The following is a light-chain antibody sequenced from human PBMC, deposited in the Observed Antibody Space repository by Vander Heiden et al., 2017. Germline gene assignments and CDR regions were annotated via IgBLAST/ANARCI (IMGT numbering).Light chain of an antibody. V-gene: IGLV1-40*01. CDR3: QSYDSSLSGSRV. CDR2: GNN. Sequence: SVLTQPPSVSGAPAQAVTISCTGSSSNLGAGFDVHWYQHLPGTAPKLLIVGNNNRPSGVPDRFSGSKSGTSASLAITGLQAEDEADYYCQSYDSSLSGSRVYGGGTKVTVL. CDR1: SSNLGAGFD. J-gene: IGLJ2*01.